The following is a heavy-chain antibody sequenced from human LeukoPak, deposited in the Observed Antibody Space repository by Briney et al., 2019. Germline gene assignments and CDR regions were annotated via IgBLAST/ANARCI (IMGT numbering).Heavy chain of an antibody. CDR2: MSGSGGMT. D-gene: IGHD3-22*01. V-gene: IGHV3-23*01. CDR1: GFTFSSFA. CDR3: AKGPFFYYDASGYNYFES. J-gene: IGHJ4*02. Sequence: GGSLRLSCAASGFTFSSFAMSWVRQAPGQVLEWVSAMSGSGGMTYSADSVKGRFTISRDNSKDTLYMQMNSLSVEDTAIYFCAKGPFFYYDASGYNYFESWGQGTLVTVSS.